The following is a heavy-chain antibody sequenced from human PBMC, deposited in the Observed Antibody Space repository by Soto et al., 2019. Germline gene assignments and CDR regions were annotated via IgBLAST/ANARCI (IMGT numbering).Heavy chain of an antibody. J-gene: IGHJ5*02. V-gene: IGHV1-69*06. CDR1: GGTFSSYA. CDR3: AREGLDSSGPHNWFDP. CDR2: IIPIFGTA. Sequence: GASVKVSCKASGGTFSSYAISWVRQAPGQGLEWMGGIIPIFGTANYAQKFQGRVTITADKSTSTAYMELSSLRSEDTAVYYCAREGLDSSGPHNWFDPWGQGTLVTVS. D-gene: IGHD3-22*01.